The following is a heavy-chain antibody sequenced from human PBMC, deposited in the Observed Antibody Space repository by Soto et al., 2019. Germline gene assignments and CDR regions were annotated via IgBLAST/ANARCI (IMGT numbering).Heavy chain of an antibody. Sequence: QVQLVQSGAEVKKPGASVKVSCKASGYTFTSYGISWVRQAPGQGLEWMGWISAYNGNTNYAQKLQGRVTMTTDTATSTAYMGLRSRRSDDTAVYYCARRLGTLGYYGMDVWGQGTTVTVSS. CDR1: GYTFTSYG. J-gene: IGHJ6*02. CDR3: ARRLGTLGYYGMDV. V-gene: IGHV1-18*01. CDR2: ISAYNGNT. D-gene: IGHD3-16*01.